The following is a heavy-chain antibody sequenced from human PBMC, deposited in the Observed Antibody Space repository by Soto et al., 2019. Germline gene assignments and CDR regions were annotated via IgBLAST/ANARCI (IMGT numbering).Heavy chain of an antibody. D-gene: IGHD2-2*01. CDR2: ISYDGSNK. V-gene: IGHV3-30-3*01. CDR1: GFTFSSYA. Sequence: QVQLVESGGGVVQPGRSLRLSCAASGFTFSSYAMHWVRQAPGKGLEWVAVISYDGSNKYYADSVKGRFTTSRDNSKNSLYLQMNSLRAEDTAVYYCARSEEGYCSSTSCQFRPYYYGMDVWGQGTTVTVSS. J-gene: IGHJ6*02. CDR3: ARSEEGYCSSTSCQFRPYYYGMDV.